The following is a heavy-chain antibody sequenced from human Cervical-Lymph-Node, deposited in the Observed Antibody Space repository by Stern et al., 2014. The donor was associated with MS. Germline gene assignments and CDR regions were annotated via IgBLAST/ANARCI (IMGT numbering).Heavy chain of an antibody. CDR3: ARDTSSPERSDW. CDR1: GFTVSRDY. D-gene: IGHD1-1*01. CDR2: ITHVGST. V-gene: IGHV3-53*01. Sequence: EVQLLESGGGVIQPGGSLRLSCTASGFTVSRDYMTWVRQAPGKGLEWVSLITHVGSTFYTDSVKGRFTISRDDSKNTVYLHMTSLRAEDTAMYYCARDTSSPERSDWWGQGTLVTVSS. J-gene: IGHJ4*02.